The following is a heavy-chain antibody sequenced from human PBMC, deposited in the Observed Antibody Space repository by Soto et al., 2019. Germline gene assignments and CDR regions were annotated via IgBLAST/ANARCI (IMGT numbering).Heavy chain of an antibody. CDR2: ISRTDSSK. V-gene: IGHV3-11*01. CDR3: ARDLYGLDV. J-gene: IGHJ6*02. Sequence: QVQLVESGGGLVKPGGSLRLSCAATGFSFSDYDMTWIRQAPGQGLEWLSYISRTDSSKYYAGSVKGRFTISVDSAKRSVYLEMNRLRADDTAVYYCARDLYGLDVWGQGTTVIVSS. CDR1: GFSFSDYD.